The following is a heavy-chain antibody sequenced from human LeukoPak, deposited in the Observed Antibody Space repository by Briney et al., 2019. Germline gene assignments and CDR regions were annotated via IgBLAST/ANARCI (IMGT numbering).Heavy chain of an antibody. D-gene: IGHD2/OR15-2a*01. V-gene: IGHV4-59*01. Sequence: SETLSLTCTVSGRFISNYYWSWIRHPPGKGLEWIGFIYYSGTTHYNPSLKSRVPISVDMSKSQFSLRLTSVTAADTAVYYCARKNDFDIWGQGTLVTVSS. CDR2: IYYSGTT. CDR1: GRFISNYY. J-gene: IGHJ3*02. CDR3: ARKNDFDI.